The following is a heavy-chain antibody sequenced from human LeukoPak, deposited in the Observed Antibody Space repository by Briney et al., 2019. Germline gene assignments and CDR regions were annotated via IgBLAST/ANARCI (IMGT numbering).Heavy chain of an antibody. CDR3: ARSFQQLVNWFDP. Sequence: SETLSLTCTVSGGSISSSYWSWIRQPPGKGLAWIGYIYYSGSTNYNPSLKSRVTISVDTSKNQFSLKLSSVTAADTAVYYCARSFQQLVNWFDPWGQGTLVTVSS. D-gene: IGHD6-13*01. V-gene: IGHV4-59*08. J-gene: IGHJ5*02. CDR1: GGSISSSY. CDR2: IYYSGST.